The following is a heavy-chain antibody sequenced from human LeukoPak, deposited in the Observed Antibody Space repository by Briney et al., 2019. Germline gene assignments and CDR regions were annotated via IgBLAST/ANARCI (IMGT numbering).Heavy chain of an antibody. D-gene: IGHD4-17*01. CDR3: ARRRYGDYDY. Sequence: PLETLSLTCTVSGGSISSYYWNWIRQPPGKGLEWIGYIYYSGSTNYNPSLKSRVTISVDTSKNQFSLKLSSVTAADTAVYYCARRRYGDYDYWGQGTLVTVSS. CDR2: IYYSGST. CDR1: GGSISSYY. V-gene: IGHV4-59*08. J-gene: IGHJ4*02.